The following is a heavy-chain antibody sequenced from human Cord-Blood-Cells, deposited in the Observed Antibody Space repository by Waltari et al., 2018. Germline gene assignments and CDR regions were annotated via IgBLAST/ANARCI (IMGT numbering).Heavy chain of an antibody. Sequence: EVQLVESGGGLVQPGRSLRLSCAASGFTFDDYSMHWVRQAPGKGLEWVSGISWNSGSIGYADSVKGRFTISRDNAKNSLYLQMNSLRAEDTALYYCAKDFGPQLGIDYWGQGTLVTVSS. CDR3: AKDFGPQLGIDY. D-gene: IGHD7-27*01. CDR2: ISWNSGSI. J-gene: IGHJ4*02. CDR1: GFTFDDYS. V-gene: IGHV3-9*01.